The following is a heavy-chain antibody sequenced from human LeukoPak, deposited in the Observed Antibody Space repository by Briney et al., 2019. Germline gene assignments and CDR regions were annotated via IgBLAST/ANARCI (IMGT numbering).Heavy chain of an antibody. V-gene: IGHV1-24*01. J-gene: IGHJ4*02. CDR1: GYTLTELS. Sequence: ASVKVSCKVSGYTLTELSMHWVRQAPGKGLEWMGGFDPEGGETIYAQKFQGRVTMTEDTSTDTAYMELSSLRSEDTAVYYCATSLSITMVRGVIISYEYYFDYWGQGTLVTVSS. CDR3: ATSLSITMVRGVIISYEYYFDY. D-gene: IGHD3-10*01. CDR2: FDPEGGET.